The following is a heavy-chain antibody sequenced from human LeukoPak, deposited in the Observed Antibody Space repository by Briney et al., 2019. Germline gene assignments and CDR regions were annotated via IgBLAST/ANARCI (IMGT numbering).Heavy chain of an antibody. J-gene: IGHJ6*02. Sequence: PGGSLRLSCAASGFILSSYAMTWVRQAPGKGLAGVSTISGSGGSTYSADSVKGRFTISRDNSKNTLYLQMSSLRAEDTAVYRCAKDGSSSWYYYYYGMDVWGQGTTVTVSS. CDR2: ISGSGGST. D-gene: IGHD6-13*01. V-gene: IGHV3-23*01. CDR1: GFILSSYA. CDR3: AKDGSSSWYYYYYGMDV.